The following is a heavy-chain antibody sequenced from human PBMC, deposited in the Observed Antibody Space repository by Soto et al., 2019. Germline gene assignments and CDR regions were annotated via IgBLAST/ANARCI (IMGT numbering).Heavy chain of an antibody. J-gene: IGHJ6*02. CDR1: GFTFSSYI. V-gene: IGHV3-21*01. Sequence: GGSLRLSCAASGFTFSSYIMNWVRQSPGKGLEWVSSISSSSSYIYYADSVKGRFTISRDNAKNSLYLQMNSLRAEDTAVYYCARAHCSSTSCYPYYGMDVWGQGTTVTVSS. CDR2: ISSSSSYI. CDR3: ARAHCSSTSCYPYYGMDV. D-gene: IGHD2-2*01.